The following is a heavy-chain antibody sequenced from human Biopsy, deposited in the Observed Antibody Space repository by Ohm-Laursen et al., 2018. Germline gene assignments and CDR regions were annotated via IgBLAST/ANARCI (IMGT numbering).Heavy chain of an antibody. CDR1: GGSISSYY. CDR3: ARATNSTGWPYYYFYGMDV. Sequence: SDTLSLTCTVPGGSISSYYWNWIRQPPGKGLEWIGYIYYSGSTNYNPSLKSRVTISVDTSKNQFSLRLNSVTAADTAVYYCARATNSTGWPYYYFYGMDVWGQGTTVTVSS. J-gene: IGHJ6*02. D-gene: IGHD2/OR15-2a*01. CDR2: IYYSGST. V-gene: IGHV4-59*07.